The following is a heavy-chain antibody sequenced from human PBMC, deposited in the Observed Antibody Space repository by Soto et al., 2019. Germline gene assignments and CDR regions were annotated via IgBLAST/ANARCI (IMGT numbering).Heavy chain of an antibody. V-gene: IGHV3-15*01. CDR3: TTDLWRIAVVVGSTGYFNP. J-gene: IGHJ5*02. Sequence: GGSLRLSCAASGLTFSDAWMSWVRQAPGKGLDWVGRIKSKSDGGTTEYAAPVRGRFTISRDDSKNTLYLQMNSLKTEDTAVYYCTTDLWRIAVVVGSTGYFNPWGQGTPVTVSS. CDR2: IKSKSDGGTT. D-gene: IGHD2-15*01. CDR1: GLTFSDAW.